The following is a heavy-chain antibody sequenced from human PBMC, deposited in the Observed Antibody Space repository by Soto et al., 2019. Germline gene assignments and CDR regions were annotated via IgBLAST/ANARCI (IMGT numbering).Heavy chain of an antibody. V-gene: IGHV4-34*01. Sequence: SETLSLTCAVYGGSFIGYYWSWILQPPGKGLEWIGEINHSGSTNYNPSPKSRVTISVDTSKNQFSLKLSSVTAADTAVYYCASHRAAGYYFDYWGQGTLVTVSS. D-gene: IGHD6-13*01. J-gene: IGHJ4*02. CDR3: ASHRAAGYYFDY. CDR2: INHSGST. CDR1: GGSFIGYY.